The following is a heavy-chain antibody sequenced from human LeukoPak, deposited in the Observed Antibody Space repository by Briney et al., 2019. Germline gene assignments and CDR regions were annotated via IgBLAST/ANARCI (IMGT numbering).Heavy chain of an antibody. J-gene: IGHJ4*02. D-gene: IGHD5-12*01. CDR2: ISGSSSTK. Sequence: PGGSLRLSCAASGFNFNGYSMNWVRQAPGKGLEWVSNISGSSSTKYYADSVKGRFTISRDNAKNSLFLQMNSLRDGDAAVYYCARDVTGYDSWGFFDYWGQGTLVTVSS. V-gene: IGHV3-48*02. CDR1: GFNFNGYS. CDR3: ARDVTGYDSWGFFDY.